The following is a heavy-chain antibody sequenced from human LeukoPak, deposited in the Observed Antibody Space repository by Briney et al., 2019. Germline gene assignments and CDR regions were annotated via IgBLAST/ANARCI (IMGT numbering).Heavy chain of an antibody. CDR2: IYPGDSDT. CDR3: ARREGAAVGTVGEYFQH. J-gene: IGHJ1*01. CDR1: GYSFTSYW. V-gene: IGHV5-51*01. D-gene: IGHD6-13*01. Sequence: PGESLKISCKGSGYSFTSYWIGWVRQMPGKGLEWMGIIYPGDSDTRYSPSFQGQVTISADKSISTAYLQWSSLKASDTAMYYCARREGAAVGTVGEYFQHWGQGTLVTVSS.